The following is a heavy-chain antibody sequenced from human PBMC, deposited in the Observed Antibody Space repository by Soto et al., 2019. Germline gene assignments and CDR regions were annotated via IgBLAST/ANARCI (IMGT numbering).Heavy chain of an antibody. D-gene: IGHD2-8*01. CDR3: ARAYCNNGVCYYYFDY. Sequence: WGSLRLSCAASGFTFSSYAMHWVRQAPGKGLEWVAVIYYDGSNKYYIDSVKGRFTISRDNSKNTLYLQMNSLRAEDTAVYYCARAYCNNGVCYYYFDYWGQGTLVTVSS. CDR1: GFTFSSYA. V-gene: IGHV3-33*01. J-gene: IGHJ4*02. CDR2: IYYDGSNK.